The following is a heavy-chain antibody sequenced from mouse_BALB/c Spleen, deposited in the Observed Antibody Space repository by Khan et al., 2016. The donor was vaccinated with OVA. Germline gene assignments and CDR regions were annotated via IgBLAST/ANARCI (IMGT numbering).Heavy chain of an antibody. V-gene: IGHV5-15*02. CDR1: GFTFSDYG. CDR2: ISRLAYSL. J-gene: IGHJ4*01. Sequence: EVELVESGGGLVQPGGSRKLSCAASGFTFSDYGMAWVRQAPGKGPEWVAFISRLAYSLYYADTVTGRFTFSRENAKNTLYLEMSSLRSEDTAMYYCAKAWAMDYWGQGTSVTVSA. D-gene: IGHD4-1*01. CDR3: AKAWAMDY.